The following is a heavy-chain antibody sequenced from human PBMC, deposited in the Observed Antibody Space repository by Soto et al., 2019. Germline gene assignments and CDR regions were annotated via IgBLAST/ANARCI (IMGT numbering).Heavy chain of an antibody. Sequence: VGSLRLSCAASGFTFSSYAMSWVRQAPGKGLEWVSAISGSGGSTYYADSVKGRFTISRDNSKNTLYLQMNSLRAEDTAVYYCAKDLDSSGWYNFFDYWGQGTLVTVSS. CDR2: ISGSGGST. V-gene: IGHV3-23*01. CDR1: GFTFSSYA. CDR3: AKDLDSSGWYNFFDY. D-gene: IGHD6-19*01. J-gene: IGHJ4*02.